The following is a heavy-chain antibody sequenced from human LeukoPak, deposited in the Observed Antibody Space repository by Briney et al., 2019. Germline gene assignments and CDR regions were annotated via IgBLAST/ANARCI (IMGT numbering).Heavy chain of an antibody. CDR1: GYSFTSYW. CDR3: ARQMAAVGKVVVVAANPFDY. D-gene: IGHD2-15*01. Sequence: GESLKISCKGSGYSFTSYWIGWVRQMPGKGLEWMGIIYPGDSDTRYSPSFQGQVTISADKSISTAYLQWSSLKASDTAMYYRARQMAAVGKVVVVAANPFDYWGQGTLVTVSS. J-gene: IGHJ4*02. CDR2: IYPGDSDT. V-gene: IGHV5-51*01.